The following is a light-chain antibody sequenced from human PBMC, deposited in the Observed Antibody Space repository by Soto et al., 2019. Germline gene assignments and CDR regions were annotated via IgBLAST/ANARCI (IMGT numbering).Light chain of an antibody. V-gene: IGKV3-15*01. CDR2: GAS. CDR1: QSISIN. Sequence: EILMTQSPATLSVSPGERATLSCRASQSISINLAWYQQKPGQSPSLLIYGASTRATGIPARFSGSGSGTEFTLTISSLQSEVFAVYYCQQYNNWPPYTFGQGTKLEIK. J-gene: IGKJ2*01. CDR3: QQYNNWPPYT.